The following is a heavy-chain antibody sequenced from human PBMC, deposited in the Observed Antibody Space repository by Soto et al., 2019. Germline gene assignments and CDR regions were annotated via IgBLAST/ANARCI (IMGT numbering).Heavy chain of an antibody. CDR1: GCTFSSHW. J-gene: IGHJ5*02. D-gene: IGHD2-2*01. CDR3: ARAPGYCSSTSGPPSNWFDP. CDR2: IKPDGSEK. Sequence: GGSLRLSCAASGCTFSSHWMSWVRQAPGKGLEWVASIKPDGSEKYYLDSVKGRFTISRDNAKNPLSLKLSSVTAADTAVYYCARAPGYCSSTSGPPSNWFDPWGQGTLVTVSS. V-gene: IGHV3-7*05.